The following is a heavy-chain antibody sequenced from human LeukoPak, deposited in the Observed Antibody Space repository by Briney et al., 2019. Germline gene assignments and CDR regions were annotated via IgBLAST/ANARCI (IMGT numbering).Heavy chain of an antibody. D-gene: IGHD6-19*01. V-gene: IGHV4-34*01. CDR3: ATFTVAGSGGQEGWFDP. CDR1: GGSFSGYY. CDR2: INHSGST. Sequence: PSETLSLTCAAYGGSFSGYYWSWIRQPPGKGREWIGEINHSGSTNNNPSLKSRVTISVDTSKNQFSLKLSSVTAAHTAVYHCATFTVAGSGGQEGWFDPWGQGTLVTVSS. J-gene: IGHJ5*02.